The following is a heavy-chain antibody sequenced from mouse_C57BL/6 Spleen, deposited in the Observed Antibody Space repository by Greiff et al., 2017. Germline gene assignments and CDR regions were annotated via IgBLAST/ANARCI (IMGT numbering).Heavy chain of an antibody. D-gene: IGHD1-1*01. CDR3: ARDYYGTWYFDV. V-gene: IGHV5-17*01. J-gene: IGHJ1*03. Sequence: EVNLVESGGGLVKPGGSLKLSCAASGFTFSDYGMHWVRQAPEKGLEWVAYISSGSSTIYYADTVKGRFTISRDNAKNTLFLQMTSLRSEDTAMYYCARDYYGTWYFDVWGTGTTVTVSS. CDR2: ISSGSSTI. CDR1: GFTFSDYG.